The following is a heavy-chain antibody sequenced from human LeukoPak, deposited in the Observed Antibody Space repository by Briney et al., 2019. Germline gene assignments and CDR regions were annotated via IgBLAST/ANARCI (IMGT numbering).Heavy chain of an antibody. J-gene: IGHJ4*02. Sequence: SETLSLTCTVSGGSISSYYWSWIRQPAGKGLEWIGRIYTSGSTNYNPSLESRVTMLVDTSKNQFSLKLSSVTAADTAVYYCARDRRGGAAISNWGQGTLVTVSS. CDR1: GGSISSYY. CDR2: IYTSGST. CDR3: ARDRRGGAAISN. D-gene: IGHD2-2*01. V-gene: IGHV4-4*07.